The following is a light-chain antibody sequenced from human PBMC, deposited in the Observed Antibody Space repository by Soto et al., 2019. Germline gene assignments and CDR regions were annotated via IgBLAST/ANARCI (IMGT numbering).Light chain of an antibody. J-gene: IGKJ1*01. Sequence: EIVLTPSPATLSLSPVERASLSCRASQSVSSYLAWYQQKPGQAPRLLIYDASNRATGIPARFSGSGSGTDFTLTISSLEPEDFAVYYCQQRSNWPPTCGQGTKVDIK. V-gene: IGKV3-11*01. CDR1: QSVSSY. CDR3: QQRSNWPPT. CDR2: DAS.